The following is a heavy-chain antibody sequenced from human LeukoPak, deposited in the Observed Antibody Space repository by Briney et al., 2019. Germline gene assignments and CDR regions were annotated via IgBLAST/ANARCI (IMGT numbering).Heavy chain of an antibody. J-gene: IGHJ1*01. CDR1: VGSISGYY. CDR2: IYSSGST. D-gene: IGHD2-2*01. CDR3: ARDNRPAAGYGPEYFQH. V-gene: IGHV4-59*12. Sequence: PSETLSLTCTVSVGSISGYYWTCIRQPPGKGVEWIGYIYSSGSTNYNPSLKSRVTLSVDTSKNHFSLKLSSVTAADTAVYYCARDNRPAAGYGPEYFQHWGQGTLVTVSS.